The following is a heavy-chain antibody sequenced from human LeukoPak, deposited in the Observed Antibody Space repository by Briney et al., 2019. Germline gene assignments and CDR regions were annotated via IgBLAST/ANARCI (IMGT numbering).Heavy chain of an antibody. CDR3: AREYSGSYYVPYYYYGMDV. Sequence: HPGGSLRLSCAASGFTFSSYGMHWVRQAPGKGLEWVAVIWYDGSNKYYADSVKGRFTISRDNSKNTLYLQMNSLRAEDTAVYYCAREYSGSYYVPYYYYGMDVWGQGTTVTVSS. J-gene: IGHJ6*02. D-gene: IGHD1-26*01. CDR1: GFTFSSYG. V-gene: IGHV3-33*01. CDR2: IWYDGSNK.